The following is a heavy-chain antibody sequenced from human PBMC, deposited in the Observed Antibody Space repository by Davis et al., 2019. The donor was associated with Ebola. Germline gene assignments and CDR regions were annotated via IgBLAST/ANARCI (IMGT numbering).Heavy chain of an antibody. J-gene: IGHJ4*02. D-gene: IGHD5-18*01. CDR1: GFTFSSYW. CDR3: ARGGYSYGFDY. V-gene: IGHV4-34*01. Sequence: GSLRLSCAASGFTFSSYWMSWIRQPPGKGLEWIGEINHSGSTNYNPSLKSRVTISVDTSKNQFSLKLSSVTAADTAVYYCARGGYSYGFDYWGQGTLVTVSS. CDR2: INHSGST.